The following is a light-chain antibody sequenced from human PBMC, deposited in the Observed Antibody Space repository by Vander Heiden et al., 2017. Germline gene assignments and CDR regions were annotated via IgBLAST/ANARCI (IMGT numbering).Light chain of an antibody. V-gene: IGKV3-11*01. Sequence: ETVLTQSPATLSLSPGEGATLSCRASQSVKTGLAWYQHKSGQSPRLLIYDASKRAADISARFSGSGSGTDFTLTISSLEPEDSAVYYCQQRSNWPHTFGQGTKVEIK. CDR2: DAS. CDR1: QSVKTG. CDR3: QQRSNWPHT. J-gene: IGKJ2*01.